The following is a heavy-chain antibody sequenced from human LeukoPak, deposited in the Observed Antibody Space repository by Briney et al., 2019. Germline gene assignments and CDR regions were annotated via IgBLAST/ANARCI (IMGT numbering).Heavy chain of an antibody. Sequence: GGSLRLSCAASGFTVSSYGMHWVRQAPGKGLEWVAVIRYDGSNKYYADAVKGRFTISRDNSKNTLYVQMNRLRAEDTAVYYCAKEGIAAGGNFEYWGQGTLVTVSS. J-gene: IGHJ4*02. CDR1: GFTVSSYG. CDR2: IRYDGSNK. D-gene: IGHD6-13*01. CDR3: AKEGIAAGGNFEY. V-gene: IGHV3-30*02.